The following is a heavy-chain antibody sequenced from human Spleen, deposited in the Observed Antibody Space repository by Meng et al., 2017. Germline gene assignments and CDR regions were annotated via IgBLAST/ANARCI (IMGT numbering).Heavy chain of an antibody. J-gene: IGHJ4*02. CDR3: ARGPTTMAHDFDY. V-gene: IGHV4-4*02. D-gene: IGHD4-11*01. CDR2: INHSGST. Sequence: QVPLKQGGSGLLKPSETLSLTCAVSGGSISSSNWWSWVRQPPGKGLEWIGEINHSGSTNYNPSLKSRVTISVDTSKNQFSLKLSSVTAADTAVYYCARGPTTMAHDFDYWGQGTLVTVSS. CDR1: GGSISSSNW.